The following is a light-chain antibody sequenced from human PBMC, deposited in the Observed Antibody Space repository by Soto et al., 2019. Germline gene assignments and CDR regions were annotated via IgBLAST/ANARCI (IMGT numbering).Light chain of an antibody. CDR1: SSNFGAGYD. V-gene: IGLV1-40*01. CDR3: QSYDSSLSGWV. Sequence: QSVLTQPPSVSGAPGQRVTISCTGSSSNFGAGYDVHWYQQLPGTAPKLLIYGNINRPSGVPDRFSGSKSGTSASLAITGLQAEDEADYYCQSYDSSLSGWVFGGGTKLTVL. CDR2: GNI. J-gene: IGLJ3*02.